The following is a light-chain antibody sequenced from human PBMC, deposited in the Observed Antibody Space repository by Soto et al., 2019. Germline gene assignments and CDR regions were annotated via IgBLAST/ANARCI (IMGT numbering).Light chain of an antibody. Sequence: DIVMTQSPDSLAVSLGERATINCKSSQSVLYSSNNKNYLAWYQHKPGQPPKLLLYWASTRESGVPDRFSGSGSGTDFTLTISSLQAEDVAVYYCQQYFWISWMFGQGTKVEIK. V-gene: IGKV4-1*01. CDR3: QQYFWISWM. CDR1: QSVLYSSNNKNY. CDR2: WAS. J-gene: IGKJ1*01.